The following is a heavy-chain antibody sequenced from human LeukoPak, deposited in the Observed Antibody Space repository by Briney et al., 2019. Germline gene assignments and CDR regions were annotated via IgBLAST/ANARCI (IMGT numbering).Heavy chain of an antibody. CDR1: GGSISSGGYY. CDR2: IYYSGST. CDR3: ARVGISSSRLSDY. J-gene: IGHJ4*02. Sequence: PSETLSLTCTVSGGSISSGGYYWSWIRQPPGKGLEWIGYIYYSGSTNYNPSLKSRVTISVDTSKNQFSLKLSSVTAADTAVYYCARVGISSSRLSDYWGQGTLVTVSS. V-gene: IGHV4-61*08. D-gene: IGHD3-3*02.